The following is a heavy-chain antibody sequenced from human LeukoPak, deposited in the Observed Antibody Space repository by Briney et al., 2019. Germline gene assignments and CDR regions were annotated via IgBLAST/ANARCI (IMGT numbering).Heavy chain of an antibody. CDR1: GFTFSSYS. Sequence: GGSLRLSCAASGFTFSSYSMMWVRQAPGKGLEWVSSISSGSRYIYYPDSVKGRFIISRDNAKNSLYLQMNSLGAEDTPVFYCVRNLGCCSNTNCQAYVDFWSKATTVTVSS. CDR3: VRNLGCCSNTNCQAYVDF. J-gene: IGHJ6*03. D-gene: IGHD2-2*01. CDR2: ISSGSRYI. V-gene: IGHV3-21*01.